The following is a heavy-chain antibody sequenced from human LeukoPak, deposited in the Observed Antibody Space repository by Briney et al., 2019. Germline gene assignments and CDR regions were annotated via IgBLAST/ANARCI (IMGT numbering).Heavy chain of an antibody. V-gene: IGHV1-2*06. CDR3: ARVKSPSYGYSVFDY. D-gene: IGHD5-18*01. Sequence: ASVKVSCKASGYTFTGYYMHWVRQAPGQGLEWMGRINPNSGGTNYAQKFQGRVTMTRDTSISTAYMELSRLRSDDTAVYYCARVKSPSYGYSVFDYWGQGTLVTVSS. J-gene: IGHJ4*02. CDR2: INPNSGGT. CDR1: GYTFTGYY.